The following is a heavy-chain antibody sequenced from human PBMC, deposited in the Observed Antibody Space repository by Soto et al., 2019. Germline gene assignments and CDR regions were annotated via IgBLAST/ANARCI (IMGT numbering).Heavy chain of an antibody. CDR3: ARGNWNYYGMDV. Sequence: SVKVSCKASGGTFSSYSIRWVRQAPGQGLEWMGGIIPIFGTANYAQKFQGRVTITADESTSTAYMELSSLRSEDTAVYYCARGNWNYYGMDVWGQGTTVTVSS. V-gene: IGHV1-69*01. D-gene: IGHD1-20*01. J-gene: IGHJ6*02. CDR1: GGTFSSYS. CDR2: IIPIFGTA.